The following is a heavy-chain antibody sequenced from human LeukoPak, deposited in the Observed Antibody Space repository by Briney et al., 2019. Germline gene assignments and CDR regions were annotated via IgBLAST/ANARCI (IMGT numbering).Heavy chain of an antibody. V-gene: IGHV1-18*01. CDR1: GYTFTSYG. Sequence: ASVKVSCKASGYTFTSYGISWVRQAPGQGLGWMGWISAYNGNTNYAQKLQGRVTMTTDTSTSTAYMELRSLRSDDTAVYYCARELDCSSTSCTPTSLGFDYWGQGTLVTVSS. J-gene: IGHJ4*02. D-gene: IGHD2-2*01. CDR3: ARELDCSSTSCTPTSLGFDY. CDR2: ISAYNGNT.